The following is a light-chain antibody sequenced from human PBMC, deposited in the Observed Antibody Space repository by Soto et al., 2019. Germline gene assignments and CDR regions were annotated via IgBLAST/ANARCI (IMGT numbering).Light chain of an antibody. Sequence: MVLTQSPGTLSFAPGERATLSCSASQSVSSSYLAWYQQKPGQAPRLLSYGASSRATGIPDRFSGSGSGTDFTLTISRLEPEDFAVYFCQQYGSSPTFGQGTKVDI. CDR1: QSVSSSY. CDR2: GAS. CDR3: QQYGSSPT. V-gene: IGKV3-20*01. J-gene: IGKJ1*01.